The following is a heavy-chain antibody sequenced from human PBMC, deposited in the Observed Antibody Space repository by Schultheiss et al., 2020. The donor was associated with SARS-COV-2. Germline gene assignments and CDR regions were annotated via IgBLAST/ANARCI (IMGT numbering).Heavy chain of an antibody. J-gene: IGHJ4*02. CDR1: GFTFSSYA. D-gene: IGHD6-13*01. V-gene: IGHV3-30*07. Sequence: GGSLRLSCAASGFTFSSYAMHWVRQAPGKGLEWVAVISYDGSNKYYADSVKGRFTISRDNSKNTLYLQMNSLRAEDTAVYYCAKIQKEGIAAAGKDYWGQGTLVTVS. CDR3: AKIQKEGIAAAGKDY. CDR2: ISYDGSNK.